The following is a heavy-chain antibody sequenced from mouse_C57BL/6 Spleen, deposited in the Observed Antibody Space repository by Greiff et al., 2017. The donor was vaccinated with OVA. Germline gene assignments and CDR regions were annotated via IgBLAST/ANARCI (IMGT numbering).Heavy chain of an antibody. D-gene: IGHD1-1*01. CDR3: AIITTVVATRAMDD. CDR1: GYAFSSYW. V-gene: IGHV1-80*01. CDR2: IYPGDGDT. Sequence: QVQLQQSGAELVKPGASVKISCKASGYAFSSYWMNWVKQRPGKGLEWIGQIYPGDGDTNYNGKFKGKATLTADKSSSTAYMPRSSLTSEDSAVYFCAIITTVVATRAMDDWGQGTSGTVSS. J-gene: IGHJ4*01.